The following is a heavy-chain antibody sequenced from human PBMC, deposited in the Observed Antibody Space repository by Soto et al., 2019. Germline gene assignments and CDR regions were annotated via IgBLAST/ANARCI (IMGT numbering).Heavy chain of an antibody. CDR3: AIPHYYSPAP. D-gene: IGHD3-10*01. CDR2: ISGSGGST. CDR1: GFTFSSYA. Sequence: GGSLSLSCAASGFTFSSYAMSWVRQAPGKGLEWASGISGSGGSTYYADSVKGRFTISRDNSNNTLYLQMNSLRAEDTSVYYGAIPHYYSPAPWGQGTLVTVSS. J-gene: IGHJ5*02. V-gene: IGHV3-23*01.